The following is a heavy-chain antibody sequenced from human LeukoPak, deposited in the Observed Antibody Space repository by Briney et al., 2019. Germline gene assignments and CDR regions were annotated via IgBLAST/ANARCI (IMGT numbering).Heavy chain of an antibody. CDR1: GYTFTSYY. Sequence: GASVKVSCKASGYTFTSYYIHWVRQAPGQGLEWMGIINPSGGGTGYAQKFQGRVTMTRDTSTSTVYMELSSLRSEDTAGYYCARDRYSSGWYLFDYWGQGTLVTVSS. CDR3: ARDRYSSGWYLFDY. V-gene: IGHV1-46*01. J-gene: IGHJ4*02. CDR2: INPSGGGT. D-gene: IGHD6-19*01.